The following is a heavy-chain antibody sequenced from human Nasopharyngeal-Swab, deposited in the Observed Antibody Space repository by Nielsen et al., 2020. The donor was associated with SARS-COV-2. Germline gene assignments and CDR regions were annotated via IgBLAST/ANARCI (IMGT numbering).Heavy chain of an antibody. D-gene: IGHD4-17*01. Sequence: GRQAPGKGREWVAVISYDGSNKYYADSVKGRFTISRDNSKNTLYLQMNSLRAEDTDVYYCAKAGGTVTNRGIDYWGQGTLVTVSS. J-gene: IGHJ4*02. CDR3: AKAGGTVTNRGIDY. V-gene: IGHV3-30*18. CDR2: ISYDGSNK.